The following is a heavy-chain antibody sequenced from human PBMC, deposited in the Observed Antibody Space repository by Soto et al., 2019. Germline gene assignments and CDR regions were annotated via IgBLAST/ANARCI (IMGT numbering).Heavy chain of an antibody. V-gene: IGHV4-30-4*01. CDR1: GGSISSGDYY. J-gene: IGHJ3*02. D-gene: IGHD1-20*01. CDR3: ARDLGSLNGTGDAFDI. Sequence: PSETLSLTCTVSGGSISSGDYYWSWIRQPPGKGLEWIGYIYYSGSTYYNPSLKSRVTISVDTSKNQFSLKLSSVTAADTAVYYCARDLGSLNGTGDAFDIWGQGTMVTVSS. CDR2: IYYSGST.